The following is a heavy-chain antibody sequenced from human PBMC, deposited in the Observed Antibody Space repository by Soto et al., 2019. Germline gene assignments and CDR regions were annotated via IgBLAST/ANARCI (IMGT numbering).Heavy chain of an antibody. V-gene: IGHV1-2*04. CDR3: ASGNSSGWYPYYFDY. CDR2: INPNSGGT. CDR1: GYTFTGYY. J-gene: IGHJ4*02. Sequence: QVQLVQSGAEVKKPGASVKVSCKASGYTFTGYYMHWVRQSPGQGLEWMGWINPNSGGTNYAQKCQGWGTMTRDTSISTASRELSRLRSDDTAVYYCASGNSSGWYPYYFDYWGQGTLVTVSS. D-gene: IGHD6-19*01.